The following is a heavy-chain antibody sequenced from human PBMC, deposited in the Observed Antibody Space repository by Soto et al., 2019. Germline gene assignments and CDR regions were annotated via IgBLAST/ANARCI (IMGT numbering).Heavy chain of an antibody. CDR2: ISGSGGST. Sequence: TGGSLRLSCAASGFTFSSYAMSWVRQAPGKGLEWVSAISGSGGSTYYADSVKGRFTISRDNSKNTLYLQMNSLRAEDTAVYYCAKSSANYDFWSGPPDAFDIWGQGTMVTVSS. D-gene: IGHD3-3*01. J-gene: IGHJ3*02. CDR1: GFTFSSYA. V-gene: IGHV3-23*01. CDR3: AKSSANYDFWSGPPDAFDI.